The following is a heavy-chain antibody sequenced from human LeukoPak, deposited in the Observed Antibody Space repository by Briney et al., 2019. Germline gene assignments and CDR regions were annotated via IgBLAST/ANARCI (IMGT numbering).Heavy chain of an antibody. CDR2: ISYSGST. J-gene: IGHJ4*02. CDR3: AKDSTGLMITFGGVIAFYDY. Sequence: PSETLSLTCTVSGGSISNYYWSWIRQPPGKGLEWIGYISYSGSTSYNPSLESRVTISVDTSKNQFSLNLSSVTAADTAVYYCAKDSTGLMITFGGVIAFYDYWGQGTLVTVSS. D-gene: IGHD3-16*02. CDR1: GGSISNYY. V-gene: IGHV4-59*01.